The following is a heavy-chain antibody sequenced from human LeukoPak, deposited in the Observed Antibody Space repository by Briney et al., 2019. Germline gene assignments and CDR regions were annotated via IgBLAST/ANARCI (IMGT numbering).Heavy chain of an antibody. J-gene: IGHJ4*02. Sequence: GGSLRLSCAASGFTFSSYVMHWVRQAPGKGLEWVAVISYDGSNKYYADCVKGRFTISRDNSKNTLYLQMNSLRAEDTAVYYCANGYYDFWSWGQGTLVTVSS. D-gene: IGHD3-3*01. V-gene: IGHV3-30*18. CDR3: ANGYYDFWS. CDR1: GFTFSSYV. CDR2: ISYDGSNK.